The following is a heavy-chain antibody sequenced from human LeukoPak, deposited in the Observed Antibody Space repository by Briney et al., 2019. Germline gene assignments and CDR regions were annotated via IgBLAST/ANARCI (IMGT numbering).Heavy chain of an antibody. J-gene: IGHJ4*02. D-gene: IGHD3-22*01. Sequence: GGSLRLSCAASGFTFSNAWMSWLRQAPGKGLEWVGRIKSKTDGGTTDYAAPVKGRFTISRDDSKNTLYLQMNSLKTEDTALYYCTTPRYYYDSSNYHGYWGQGTLVTVSS. CDR1: GFTFSNAW. CDR3: TTPRYYYDSSNYHGY. CDR2: IKSKTDGGTT. V-gene: IGHV3-15*01.